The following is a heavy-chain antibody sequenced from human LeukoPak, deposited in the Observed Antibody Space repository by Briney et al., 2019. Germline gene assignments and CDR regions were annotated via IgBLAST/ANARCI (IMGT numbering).Heavy chain of an antibody. J-gene: IGHJ1*01. CDR2: IRYDGSNK. D-gene: IGHD3-22*01. CDR1: GFTFSSYG. CDR3: ATSRYYYDSSGYPEYFQH. V-gene: IGHV3-30*02. Sequence: PGGSLRLSCAASGFTFSSYGMHWVRQAPGKGLEWVAFIRYDGSNKYYADSVKGRFTISRDNSKNTLYLQMNSLRAEDTAVYYCATSRYYYDSSGYPEYFQHWGQGTLVTVSS.